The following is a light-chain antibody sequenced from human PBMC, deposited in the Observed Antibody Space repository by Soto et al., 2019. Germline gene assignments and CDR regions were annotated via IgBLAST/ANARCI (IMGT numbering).Light chain of an antibody. Sequence: QSALTQPASVSGSPGQSITISCTGTSSDVGGYNYVSWYQEHPGKAPKLMIYDVSNRPSGVSNRFSGSKSGNTASLTNSGLQAEDEADYYCSSYTSDSTYVFGTGTKVTVL. CDR1: SSDVGGYNY. V-gene: IGLV2-14*01. CDR2: DVS. CDR3: SSYTSDSTYV. J-gene: IGLJ1*01.